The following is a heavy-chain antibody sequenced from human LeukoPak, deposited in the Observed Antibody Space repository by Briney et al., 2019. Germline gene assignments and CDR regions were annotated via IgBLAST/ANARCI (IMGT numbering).Heavy chain of an antibody. CDR1: GFTFRTYG. CDR2: IKKDGSEK. CDR3: ARHLSGITGYTYGRGIDY. D-gene: IGHD5-18*01. Sequence: GGSLRLSCAASGFTFRTYGMHWVRQAPGKGLEWVANIKKDGSEKYYVDSVKGRFTISRDNAKKSLYLQMNSLRAEDTAVYYCARHLSGITGYTYGRGIDYWGQGTLLTVSS. J-gene: IGHJ4*02. V-gene: IGHV3-7*01.